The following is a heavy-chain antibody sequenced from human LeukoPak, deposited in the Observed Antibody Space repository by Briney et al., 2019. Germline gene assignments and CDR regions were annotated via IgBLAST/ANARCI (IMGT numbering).Heavy chain of an antibody. J-gene: IGHJ4*02. D-gene: IGHD3-22*01. CDR3: AKDLGTNYYDSSGYYYGFDY. CDR2: ISGSGGST. Sequence: GGSLRLSCAASGFTFSSYWMSWVRQAPGKGLEWVSAISGSGGSTYYADSVKGRFTISRDNSKNTLYLQMNSLRAEDTAVYYCAKDLGTNYYDSSGYYYGFDYWGQGTLVTVSS. V-gene: IGHV3-23*01. CDR1: GFTFSSYW.